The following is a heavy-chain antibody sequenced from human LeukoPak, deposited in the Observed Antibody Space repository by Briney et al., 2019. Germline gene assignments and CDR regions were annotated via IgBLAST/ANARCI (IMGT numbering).Heavy chain of an antibody. Sequence: SGGSLRLSCAASGFTFSSYSMNWVRQAPGKGLEWVSSISSSSSYIYYADSVKGRFTISRDNAKNSLYLQMNSLRAEDTAVCYCAREAAMVADSYYYYYMDVWGKGTTVTVSS. CDR1: GFTFSSYS. J-gene: IGHJ6*03. V-gene: IGHV3-21*01. CDR3: AREAAMVADSYYYYYMDV. CDR2: ISSSSSYI. D-gene: IGHD2-2*01.